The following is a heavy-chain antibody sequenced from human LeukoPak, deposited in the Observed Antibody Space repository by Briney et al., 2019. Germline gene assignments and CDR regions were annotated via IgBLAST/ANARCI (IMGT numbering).Heavy chain of an antibody. D-gene: IGHD6-6*01. J-gene: IGHJ4*02. Sequence: GGSLRLSCAGSGFSFNSYGTDWVRQAPGKGLEYVSGISSNGGSTYYAKSVKGRFTISRDNSKNTLYLQMGSLRAEDMAVYYCARGGSSSSSPGDYWGQGTLVTVSS. V-gene: IGHV3-64*01. CDR3: ARGGSSSSSPGDY. CDR1: GFSFNSYG. CDR2: ISSNGGST.